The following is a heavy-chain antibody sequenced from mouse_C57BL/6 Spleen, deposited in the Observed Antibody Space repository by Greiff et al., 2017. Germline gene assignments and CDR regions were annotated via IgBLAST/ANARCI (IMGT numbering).Heavy chain of an antibody. CDR1: GYTFTSYW. CDR3: ARESYGYSFAY. D-gene: IGHD2-2*01. Sequence: QVQLQQPGAELVKPGASVKLSCKASGYTFTSYWMHWVKQRPGQGLEWIGMIHPNSGSTNYNEKFKSKATLTVDKSSSTAYIQLSSLTSEDSAVYYCARESYGYSFAYWGQGTLVTVSA. CDR2: IHPNSGST. V-gene: IGHV1-64*01. J-gene: IGHJ3*01.